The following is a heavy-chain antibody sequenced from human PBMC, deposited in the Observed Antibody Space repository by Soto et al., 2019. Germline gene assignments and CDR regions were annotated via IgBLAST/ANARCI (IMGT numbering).Heavy chain of an antibody. Sequence: EVQLVESGGGLVQPGGSLRLSCAASGFTFSSYSMNWVRQAPGKGLEWVSYISSATTTIYYADSVKGRFTISRDNGKNSMYLQKNSLRADDTAVYYCARGIAAAGPKLDYWGQGTLVTVSS. V-gene: IGHV3-48*01. CDR1: GFTFSSYS. CDR3: ARGIAAAGPKLDY. D-gene: IGHD6-13*01. CDR2: ISSATTTI. J-gene: IGHJ4*02.